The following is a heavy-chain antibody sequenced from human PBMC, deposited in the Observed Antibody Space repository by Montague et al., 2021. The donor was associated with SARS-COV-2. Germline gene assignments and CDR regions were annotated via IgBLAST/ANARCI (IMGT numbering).Heavy chain of an antibody. CDR1: AFTYDGIA. V-gene: IGHV3-9*01. CDR2: IDFNSGRL. CDR3: TKDIRPGGADV. Sequence: SLRLSCATSAFTYDGIAMHWVRQAPGKGLEWVSGIDFNSGRLDYADSVRGRFIVSRDNAKNSLYLQMNSLRAEDTAVYYCTKDIRPGGADVWGQGTTVTVSS. D-gene: IGHD3-16*01. J-gene: IGHJ6*02.